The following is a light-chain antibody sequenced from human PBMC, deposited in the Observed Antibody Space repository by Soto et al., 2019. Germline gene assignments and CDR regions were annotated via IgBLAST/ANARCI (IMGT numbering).Light chain of an antibody. CDR2: DVN. CDR1: SSDIGAYNF. Sequence: QSALTQPASVSGSPGQSITISCTGTSSDIGAYNFVSWYQQHPGKAPKLMLYDVNIRPSGVSNRFSGSKSGNTASLTISGIQAEDEADYYCTSWTTSTTMIFGVGTQLTVL. CDR3: TSWTTSTTMI. J-gene: IGLJ2*01. V-gene: IGLV2-14*03.